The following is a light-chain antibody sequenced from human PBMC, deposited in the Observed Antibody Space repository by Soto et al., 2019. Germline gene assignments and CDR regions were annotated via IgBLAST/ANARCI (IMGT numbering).Light chain of an antibody. CDR3: MQGTHWPPYT. CDR1: QSLVSSSGNTY. CDR2: KVS. J-gene: IGKJ2*01. Sequence: DVVLTQSPLSLPVTLGQSASFSCKSSQSLVSSSGNTYLHWFQQRPGQSPRRLIYKVSNRDSGVPDRFSGSGSGTDFTLKISRVEAEDVGVYYCMQGTHWPPYTFGQGTKLEIK. V-gene: IGKV2-30*01.